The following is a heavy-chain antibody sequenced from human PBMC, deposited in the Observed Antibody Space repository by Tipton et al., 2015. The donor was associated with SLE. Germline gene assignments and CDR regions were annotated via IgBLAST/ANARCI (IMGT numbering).Heavy chain of an antibody. V-gene: IGHV3-7*05. CDR1: GFTFSSYS. Sequence: SLRLSCAASGFTFSSYSMSWVRQAPGKGLEWVANIKQDGSEKYYVDSVKGRFTISRDNAKNSLYLQMNSLRAEDTAVYYCARAQAVAGYWGQGTLVTVSS. CDR3: ARAQAVAGY. CDR2: IKQDGSEK. D-gene: IGHD6-19*01. J-gene: IGHJ4*02.